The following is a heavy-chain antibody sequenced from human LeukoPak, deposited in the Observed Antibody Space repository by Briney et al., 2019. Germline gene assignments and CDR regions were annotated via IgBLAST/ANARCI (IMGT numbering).Heavy chain of an antibody. Sequence: GGSLRLSRSVSGFTFSPYVMHWVPQARGRGREYVSAISSNGDNTYYADSVKGRFTISRDNSKNTLYLQMSSLSADDTAVYYCVRGTGYWGQGPLVTVSS. J-gene: IGHJ4*02. CDR1: GFTFSPYV. CDR2: ISSNGDNT. CDR3: VRGTGY. V-gene: IGHV3-64D*06.